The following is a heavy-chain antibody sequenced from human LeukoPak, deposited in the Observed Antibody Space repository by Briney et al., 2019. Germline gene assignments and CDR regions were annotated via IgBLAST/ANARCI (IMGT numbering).Heavy chain of an antibody. J-gene: IGHJ5*02. CDR3: ANKPAGFDP. D-gene: IGHD1-14*01. CDR1: GFTFSNSA. CDR2: ITGSGDYT. Sequence: GGSLRLSCAASGFTFSNSAMAWVRQAPGKGLEWVSSITGSGDYTYYADFVKGRFTISRDNSKNTLYLQMNSLRAEDTAVYYCANKPAGFDPWGQGTLVTVPS. V-gene: IGHV3-23*01.